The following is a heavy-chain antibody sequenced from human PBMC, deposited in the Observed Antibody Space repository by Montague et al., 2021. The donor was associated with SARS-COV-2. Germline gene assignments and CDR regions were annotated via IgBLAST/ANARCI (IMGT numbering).Heavy chain of an antibody. V-gene: IGHV4-59*01. CDR2: VYYSGST. Sequence: SETLSLTCTVSGGSFSGYYWSWIRQSPGKGLQWLGDVYYSGSTDYNPSLKSRVTMSVDTSKNQLSLRMNSVTTADTAVYFCASAGGFYDDWSIYSSSAGFFDPWGQGILVTVSS. CDR3: ASAGGFYDDWSIYSSSAGFFDP. J-gene: IGHJ5*02. CDR1: GGSFSGYY. D-gene: IGHD3-3*01.